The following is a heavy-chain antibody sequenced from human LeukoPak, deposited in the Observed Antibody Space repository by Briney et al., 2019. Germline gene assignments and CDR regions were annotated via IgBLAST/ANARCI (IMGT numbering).Heavy chain of an antibody. CDR2: ISYDGSNK. Sequence: PGGSLRLSCAASGFTFSSYGMHWVRQAPGKGLEWVAVISYDGSNKYYADSVKGRFTISRDNSKNTLYLQMNSLRAEDTAVYYCAKSDHVLLWFGELSGHYYYYGMDVWGKGTTVTVSS. J-gene: IGHJ6*04. D-gene: IGHD3-10*01. V-gene: IGHV3-30*18. CDR1: GFTFSSYG. CDR3: AKSDHVLLWFGELSGHYYYYGMDV.